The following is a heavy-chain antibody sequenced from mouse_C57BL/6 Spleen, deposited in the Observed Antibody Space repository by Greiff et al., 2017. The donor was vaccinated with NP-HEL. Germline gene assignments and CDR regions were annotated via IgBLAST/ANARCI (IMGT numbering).Heavy chain of an antibody. D-gene: IGHD4-1*01. CDR3: ARGGTGDFDY. CDR1: GYTFTSYW. Sequence: QVQLQQPGAELVMPGASVKLSCEASGYTFTSYWMHWVKQRPGQGLEWIGEIDPSDSYTNYNQKFKGKSTLTVDKSSSTAYMQLSSLTSEDSAVYYCARGGTGDFDYWGQGTTLTVSS. V-gene: IGHV1-69*01. J-gene: IGHJ2*01. CDR2: IDPSDSYT.